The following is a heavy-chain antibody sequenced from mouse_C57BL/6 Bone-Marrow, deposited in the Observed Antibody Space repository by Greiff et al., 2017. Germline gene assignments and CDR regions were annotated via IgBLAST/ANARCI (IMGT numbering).Heavy chain of an antibody. CDR2: IDPNSGGT. CDR3: ARDGYYYGSTWYFDV. CDR1: GYTFTSYW. Sequence: QVQLKESGAELVKPGASVKLSCKASGYTFTSYWMHWVKQRPGRGLEWMGRIDPNSGGTKYNEKFKSKATLTVDKPSSTAYRQLSSLTSEDSAVYYCARDGYYYGSTWYFDVWGTGTTVTVSS. J-gene: IGHJ1*03. D-gene: IGHD1-1*01. V-gene: IGHV1-72*01.